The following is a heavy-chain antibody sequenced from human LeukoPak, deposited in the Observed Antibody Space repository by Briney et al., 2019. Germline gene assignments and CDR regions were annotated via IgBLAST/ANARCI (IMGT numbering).Heavy chain of an antibody. Sequence: ASVKVSCKASGYTFTSYDINWVRQATGQGLGWMGWMNPNSGNTGYAQKFQGRVTMTRNTSISTAYMELSSLRSEDTAVYYCARVGTMVRGVINYWGQGTLVTVSS. CDR2: MNPNSGNT. V-gene: IGHV1-8*01. CDR1: GYTFTSYD. J-gene: IGHJ4*02. CDR3: ARVGTMVRGVINY. D-gene: IGHD3-10*01.